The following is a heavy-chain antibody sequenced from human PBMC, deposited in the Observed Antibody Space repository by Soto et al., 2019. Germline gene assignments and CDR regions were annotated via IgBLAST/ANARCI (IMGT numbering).Heavy chain of an antibody. CDR2: ISGNSGSI. J-gene: IGHJ6*02. CDR3: AKDIIPGRRYGMDV. CDR1: GFTFDDYA. V-gene: IGHV3-9*01. Sequence: HPGGSLRLACAASGFTFDDYAMHWVRQAPGKGLEWVSGISGNSGSIGYADSVKGRFTISRDNAKNSLYLQMNSLRAEDTALYYCAKDIIPGRRYGMDVWGQGTTVTVSS.